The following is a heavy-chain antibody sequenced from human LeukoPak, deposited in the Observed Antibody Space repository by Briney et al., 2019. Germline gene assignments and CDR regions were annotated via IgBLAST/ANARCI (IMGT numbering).Heavy chain of an antibody. CDR1: GYTFSSYY. CDR3: ARADSGGDSSGYKWFDP. CDR2: INPSGGST. J-gene: IGHJ5*02. V-gene: IGHV1-46*01. Sequence: ASVKVSCKASGYTFSSYYMHWVRQAPGQGLEWMGIINPSGGSTSYAQKFQGRVTLTRDTSTSTVYMELSSLRSEDTAVYYCARADSGGDSSGYKWFDPWDQGTLVTVSS. D-gene: IGHD3-22*01.